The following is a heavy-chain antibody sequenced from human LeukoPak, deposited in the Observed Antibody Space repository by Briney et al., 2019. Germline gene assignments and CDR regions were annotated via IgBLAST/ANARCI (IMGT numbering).Heavy chain of an antibody. CDR3: ASNYYDSSGYYVDAFDI. V-gene: IGHV3-33*01. J-gene: IGHJ3*02. CDR1: GFAFGSYG. Sequence: TGGSLRLSCAASGFAFGSYGMHWVRQAPGKGLEWVAVIWYDGSNKYYADSVKGRFTISRDNSKNTLYLQMNSLRAEDTAVYYCASNYYDSSGYYVDAFDIWGQGTMVTVSS. CDR2: IWYDGSNK. D-gene: IGHD3-22*01.